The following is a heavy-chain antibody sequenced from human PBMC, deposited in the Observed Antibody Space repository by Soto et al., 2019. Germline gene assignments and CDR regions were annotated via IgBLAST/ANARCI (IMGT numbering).Heavy chain of an antibody. V-gene: IGHV3-9*01. CDR3: EKDIRADYYDSSGYAFDI. CDR1: GFTFDDYA. D-gene: IGHD3-22*01. Sequence: EVQLVESGGGLVQPGRSLRLSCAASGFTFDDYAMHWVRQAPGKGLEWVSGISWNSGSIGYADSVKGRFTISRDNAKNTLYLQMNSLRAEDTALYYCEKDIRADYYDSSGYAFDIWGQGTMVTVSS. CDR2: ISWNSGSI. J-gene: IGHJ3*02.